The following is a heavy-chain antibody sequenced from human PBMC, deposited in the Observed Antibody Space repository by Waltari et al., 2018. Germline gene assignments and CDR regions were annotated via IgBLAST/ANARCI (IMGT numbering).Heavy chain of an antibody. CDR2: IIPRFNNP. CDR3: ARGSKFGDYGDLDY. V-gene: IGHV1-69*01. J-gene: IGHJ4*02. D-gene: IGHD4-17*01. CDR1: GDVFENYA. Sequence: VQLVQSGAEVKKPGSSVRVSCKTSGDVFENYAISWVRQAPGKGLEWMGGIIPRFNNPNYAQRCGGTVTITADESTSTGYMELTGLTSEDTAIYYCARGSKFGDYGDLDYWGQGTLVTVS.